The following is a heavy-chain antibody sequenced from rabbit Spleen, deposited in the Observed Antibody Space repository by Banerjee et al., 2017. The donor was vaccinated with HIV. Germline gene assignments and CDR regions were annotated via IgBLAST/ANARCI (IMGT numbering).Heavy chain of an antibody. V-gene: IGHV1S40*01. CDR2: IGLGIFGTT. D-gene: IGHD8-1*01. Sequence: QSLEESGGDLVKPGASLTLTCTASGFSFSGNYNICWVRQAPGKGLEWIGCIGLGIFGTTDYASWAKGRFTISKTSSTTVTLQMTSLTVADTATYFCARDTGSSFSSYGMDLWGPGTLVTVS. J-gene: IGHJ6*01. CDR1: GFSFSGNYN. CDR3: ARDTGSSFSSYGMDL.